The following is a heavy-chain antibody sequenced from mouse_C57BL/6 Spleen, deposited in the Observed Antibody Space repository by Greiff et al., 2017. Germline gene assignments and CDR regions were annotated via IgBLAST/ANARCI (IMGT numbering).Heavy chain of an antibody. CDR2: IYPGDGDT. CDR3: AKDSQLVSFDY. CDR1: GYAFSSSW. V-gene: IGHV1-82*01. D-gene: IGHD4-1*02. J-gene: IGHJ2*01. Sequence: QVQLQQPGPELVKPGASVKISCKASGYAFSSSWMNWVKQRPGKGLEWIGRIYPGDGDTNYNGKFKGKATMTVDKSSSTAYMQLSSLTSEDSAVCFCAKDSQLVSFDYWGQGTTLTVSS.